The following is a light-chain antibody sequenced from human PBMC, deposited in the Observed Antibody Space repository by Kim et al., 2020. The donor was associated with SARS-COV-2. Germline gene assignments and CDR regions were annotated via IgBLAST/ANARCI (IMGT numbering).Light chain of an antibody. CDR2: AAS. CDR1: QSVSSSY. V-gene: IGKV3-20*01. J-gene: IGKJ1*01. Sequence: SPGERSSLSCRASQSVSSSYSAWYQQRPGQAPRLLIYAASNRATGIPDRFSGSGSGTDFILTISRLEPEDFAVYYCQQYGNSRWTFGQGTKVDIK. CDR3: QQYGNSRWT.